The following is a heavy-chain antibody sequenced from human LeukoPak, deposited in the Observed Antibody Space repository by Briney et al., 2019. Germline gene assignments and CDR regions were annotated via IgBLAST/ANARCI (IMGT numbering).Heavy chain of an antibody. J-gene: IGHJ5*02. CDR1: GGSFSGYY. D-gene: IGHD3-10*01. CDR3: ARGMRSTMVRGVIYWFDP. Sequence: SETLSLTCAVYGGSFSGYYWSWIRQPPGKGLEWVGEINHSGSTNYNPSLKSRVTISVDTSKNQFSLKLSSVTAADTAVYYCARGMRSTMVRGVIYWFDPWGQGTLVTVSP. V-gene: IGHV4-34*01. CDR2: INHSGST.